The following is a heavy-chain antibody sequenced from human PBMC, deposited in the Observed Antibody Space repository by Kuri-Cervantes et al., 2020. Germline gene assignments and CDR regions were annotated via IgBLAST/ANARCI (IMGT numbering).Heavy chain of an antibody. CDR1: TGSFSGYY. Sequence: SQTLSLTCAVYTGSFSGYYWSWIRQSPGKGLEWIGEIYHSGSTNYNPSLKSRVTISVDKSKNQFSLKLSSVTAADTAVYYCARWCLGYCSGGRAFDIWGQGTMVTVSS. V-gene: IGHV4-34*01. D-gene: IGHD2-15*01. CDR3: ARWCLGYCSGGRAFDI. J-gene: IGHJ3*02. CDR2: IYHSGST.